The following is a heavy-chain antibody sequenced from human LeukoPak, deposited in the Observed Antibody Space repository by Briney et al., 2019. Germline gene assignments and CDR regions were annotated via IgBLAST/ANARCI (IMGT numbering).Heavy chain of an antibody. D-gene: IGHD6-13*01. V-gene: IGHV3-21*01. J-gene: IGHJ4*02. CDR2: ISSSSSYI. CDR3: AKGGFYSSSWIDY. CDR1: GFTFSSYS. Sequence: NTGGSLRLSCAASGFTFSSYSMNWVRQAPGKGLEWVSSISSSSSYIYYADSVKGRFTISRDNAKNSLYLQMNSLRAEDTAVYYCAKGGFYSSSWIDYWGQGTLVTVSS.